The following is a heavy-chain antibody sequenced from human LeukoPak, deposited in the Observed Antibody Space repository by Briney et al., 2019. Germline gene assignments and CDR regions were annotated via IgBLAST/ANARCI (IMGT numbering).Heavy chain of an antibody. CDR1: GGSISSYY. CDR2: IYYSGST. J-gene: IGHJ5*02. D-gene: IGHD3-22*01. V-gene: IGHV4-59*01. Sequence: SETLSLTCTVSGGSISSYYWSWIRQPPGKGLEWIGYIYYSGSTNYNPSLKSRVTISVDTSKNQFSLKLSSVTAADTAVYYCARASTVTMINWFDPWGQGTLVTVSS. CDR3: ARASTVTMINWFDP.